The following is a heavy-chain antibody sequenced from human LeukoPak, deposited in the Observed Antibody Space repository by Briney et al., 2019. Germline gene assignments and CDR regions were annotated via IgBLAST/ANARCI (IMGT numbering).Heavy chain of an antibody. CDR1: GGSISSSSYY. V-gene: IGHV4-39*01. J-gene: IGHJ4*02. D-gene: IGHD6-19*01. CDR3: ARHLGPSMAVAGEFDY. Sequence: SETLSLTCTVSGGSISSSSYYWGWIRQPPGKGLEWIGSIYYSGSTYYNPSLKSRVTISVDTSKSQFSLKLSSVTAADTAVYYCARHLGPSMAVAGEFDYWGQGTLVTVSS. CDR2: IYYSGST.